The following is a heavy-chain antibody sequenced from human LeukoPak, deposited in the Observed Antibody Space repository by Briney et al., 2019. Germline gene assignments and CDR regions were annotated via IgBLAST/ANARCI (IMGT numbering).Heavy chain of an antibody. Sequence: GGSLRLSCAASGFTVSSNYMSWVRQAPGKGLEWGAVISYDGSNKYYEASVKGRFTISRDNSKNTLYLQMNSLRAEDTAVYYCARDLGSGWPGDWFDPWGQGTLVTVSS. D-gene: IGHD6-19*01. CDR3: ARDLGSGWPGDWFDP. V-gene: IGHV3-30-3*01. CDR2: ISYDGSNK. CDR1: GFTVSSNY. J-gene: IGHJ5*02.